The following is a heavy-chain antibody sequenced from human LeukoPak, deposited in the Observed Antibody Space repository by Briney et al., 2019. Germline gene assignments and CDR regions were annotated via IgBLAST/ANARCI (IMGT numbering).Heavy chain of an antibody. V-gene: IGHV4-59*01. CDR2: IYYTGST. CDR3: ARDRRTSSTPYDAFDV. Sequence: SETLSLTCTVSGGSISSYYWSWIRQPPGKGLEWTGYIYYTGSTNYNPSLESRVTISVDRSKNQFSLKLSSVTAADTAVYYCARDRRTSSTPYDAFDVWGQGTLVTVSS. D-gene: IGHD6-13*01. J-gene: IGHJ3*01. CDR1: GGSISSYY.